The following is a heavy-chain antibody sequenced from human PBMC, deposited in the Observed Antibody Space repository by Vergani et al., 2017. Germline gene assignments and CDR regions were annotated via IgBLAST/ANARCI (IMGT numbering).Heavy chain of an antibody. CDR1: GVSIRTTSYY. V-gene: IGHV4-39*01. D-gene: IGHD5-24*01. Sequence: QLQLQELGPGLVKPSEILSLTCSVSGVSIRTTSYYLGWTRQSPGKGLEWIGSLLYSGTAYYNPSLKSRVTISADTSKNQFSLRLNSVTAADTAVYSCAGPLKWGRDGYVSGAFDLWGQGTVVIVSS. J-gene: IGHJ3*01. CDR3: AGPLKWGRDGYVSGAFDL. CDR2: LLYSGTA.